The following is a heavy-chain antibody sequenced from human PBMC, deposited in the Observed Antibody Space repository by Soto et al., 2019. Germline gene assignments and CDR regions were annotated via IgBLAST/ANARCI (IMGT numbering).Heavy chain of an antibody. J-gene: IGHJ5*02. CDR3: ARLDLRPNWFDP. D-gene: IGHD2-2*03. CDR1: GGSISSGGYY. CDR2: IYFSGST. V-gene: IGHV4-31*03. Sequence: SETLSLTCTVSGGSISSGGYYWSWIRQHPGKGLEWIGYIYFSGSTYYNPSLKSRVTISVDTSKNQFSLNLSSVTAADTAVYYCARLDLRPNWFDPWGQGTQVTVSS.